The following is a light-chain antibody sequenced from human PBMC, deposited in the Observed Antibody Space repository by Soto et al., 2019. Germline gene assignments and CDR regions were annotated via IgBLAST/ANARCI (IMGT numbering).Light chain of an antibody. J-gene: IGKJ5*01. CDR2: GAS. CDR3: QQYDNWPIT. V-gene: IGKV3-15*01. CDR1: QRVSSN. Sequence: EIVMTQSPDTLSLSPGERASLSCRASQRVSSNLAWYQQKPGQAPRLSIYGASTRATAIPPRFSGSGSGTEFTLTISSLQSEDFAVYYCQQYDNWPITFGQGTRLEIK.